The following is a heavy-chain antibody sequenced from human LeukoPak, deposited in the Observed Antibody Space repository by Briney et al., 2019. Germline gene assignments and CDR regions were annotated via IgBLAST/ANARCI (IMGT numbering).Heavy chain of an antibody. CDR1: GXSMSSSPYY. D-gene: IGHD2/OR15-2a*01. CDR3: ARHDCDSSRCSVNWFDP. CDR2: IYDSGNT. Sequence: PSETLSLTCTVSGXSMSSSPYYWGWIRQPPGKGLEWIGTIYDSGNTNYNPSLRSRLTISVDTSTNQFSLKLSSVTAADTAVYYCARHDCDSSRCSVNWFDPWGQGTLVTVSS. J-gene: IGHJ5*02. V-gene: IGHV4-39*01.